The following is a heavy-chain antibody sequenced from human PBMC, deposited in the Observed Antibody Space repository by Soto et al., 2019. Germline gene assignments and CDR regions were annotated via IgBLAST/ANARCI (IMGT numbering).Heavy chain of an antibody. CDR2: IFYSGTT. J-gene: IGHJ3*02. V-gene: IGHV4-31*03. CDR1: GGSINTDDYY. D-gene: IGHD3-10*01. Sequence: QVQLQESGPGLVKPSQTQSLNCSVSGGSINTDDYYWSWIRQHAGQGLEWIGYIFYSGTTYYNPSIXCRISTSLDTSKNPFSPEMSSVTAADTAMYYCARVRGAAVDIRGQGPVVTVSS. CDR3: ARVRGAAVDI.